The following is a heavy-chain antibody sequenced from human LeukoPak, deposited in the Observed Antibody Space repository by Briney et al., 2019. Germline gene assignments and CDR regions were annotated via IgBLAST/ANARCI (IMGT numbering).Heavy chain of an antibody. J-gene: IGHJ6*02. V-gene: IGHV4-59*08. CDR3: ARYFLGYCSSTSCSKDYYGMDV. Sequence: SETMSLTCTVSGGSISSYYWSWIRQPPGKGLEWIGYIYYSGSTNYNPSLKSRVTISVDTSKNQFSLKLSSVTAADTAVYYCARYFLGYCSSTSCSKDYYGMDVWGQGTTVTVSS. CDR2: IYYSGST. CDR1: GGSISSYY. D-gene: IGHD2-2*01.